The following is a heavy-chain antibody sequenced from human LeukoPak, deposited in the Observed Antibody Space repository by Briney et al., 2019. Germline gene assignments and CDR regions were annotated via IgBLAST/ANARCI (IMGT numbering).Heavy chain of an antibody. D-gene: IGHD5-24*01. J-gene: IGHJ4*02. CDR2: INTDGSSA. Sequence: GGSLRLSCAASGFTFSSYWMHWVRQAPGQGLVWVSLINTDGSSATYADSVKGRFTISRDNDRNTLYLQMNSLRAEDTAVYYCTRQMPAIRYFDFWGQGTLVTVSS. V-gene: IGHV3-74*01. CDR1: GFTFSSYW. CDR3: TRQMPAIRYFDF.